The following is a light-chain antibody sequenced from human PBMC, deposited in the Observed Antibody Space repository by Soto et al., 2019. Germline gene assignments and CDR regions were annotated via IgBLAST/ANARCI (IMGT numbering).Light chain of an antibody. CDR2: STN. CDR1: SGSVSTSYY. CDR3: VLYMGSGIWV. V-gene: IGLV8-61*01. J-gene: IGLJ3*02. Sequence: QTVVTQEQSFSVSPGGTVTLTCGLASGSVSTSYYPSLFQQTPGQAPRTLIYSTNTRSSGVPDRFSGSILGNKAALTITGAQADDESAYACVLYMGSGIWVFGGGTKLTVL.